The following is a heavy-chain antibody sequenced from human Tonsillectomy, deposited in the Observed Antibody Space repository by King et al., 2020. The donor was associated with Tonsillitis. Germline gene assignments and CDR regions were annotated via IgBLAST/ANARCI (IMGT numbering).Heavy chain of an antibody. J-gene: IGHJ4*02. V-gene: IGHV1-69*01. CDR3: AGADYGGNSLCFDS. Sequence: GQLVQSGAEVRKPGSSVQVSCKASGGTFSSYAISWVRQAPGQGLEWMGGIIPILDTSNYAQKFQVRVTITADDSTSTAYMELSRLKSEDTAVYYCAGADYGGNSLCFDSWGQGTLVTVSS. CDR1: GGTFSSYA. D-gene: IGHD4-23*01. CDR2: IIPILDTS.